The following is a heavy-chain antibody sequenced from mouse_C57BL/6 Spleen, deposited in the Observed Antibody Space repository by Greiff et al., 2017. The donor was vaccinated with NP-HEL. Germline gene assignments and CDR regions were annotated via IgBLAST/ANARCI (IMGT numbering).Heavy chain of an antibody. V-gene: IGHV1-52*01. Sequence: VQLQQPGAELVRPGSSVKLSCKASGYTFTSYWMHWVKQRPIQGLEWIGNIDPSDSETHYNQKFKDKATLTVDKSSSTAYMQLCSLTSEDSAVYYCARRVDYDYFDYWGQGTTLTVSS. CDR2: IDPSDSET. J-gene: IGHJ2*01. CDR3: ARRVDYDYFDY. CDR1: GYTFTSYW. D-gene: IGHD2-4*01.